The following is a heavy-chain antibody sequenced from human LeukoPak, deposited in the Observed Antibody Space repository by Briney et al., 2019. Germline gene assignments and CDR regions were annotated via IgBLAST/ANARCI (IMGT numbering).Heavy chain of an antibody. CDR1: GGTFSSYA. Sequence: ASVKVSCKASGGTFSSYAISWVRQAPGQGLEWMGGIIPIFGTANYAQKFQGRVTITADESTSTAYMELSSLRSEDTAVYYCARVVTMVGHFDYWGQGTLVTVPS. D-gene: IGHD3-10*02. V-gene: IGHV1-69*01. J-gene: IGHJ4*02. CDR2: IIPIFGTA. CDR3: ARVVTMVGHFDY.